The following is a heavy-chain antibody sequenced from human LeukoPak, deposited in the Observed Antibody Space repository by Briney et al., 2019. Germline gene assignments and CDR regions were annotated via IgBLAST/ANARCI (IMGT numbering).Heavy chain of an antibody. J-gene: IGHJ4*02. CDR1: GYTFTSYG. Sequence: ASVKVSCKASGYTFTSYGISWVRQAPGQGLEWMGWISAYNGNTNYAQKLQGRVTMTTDTSTSTAYMELRSLRSDDTAVYYCARVGLLYYDFWSGWIDYWGQGTLVTVSS. CDR3: ARVGLLYYDFWSGWIDY. V-gene: IGHV1-18*01. CDR2: ISAYNGNT. D-gene: IGHD3-3*01.